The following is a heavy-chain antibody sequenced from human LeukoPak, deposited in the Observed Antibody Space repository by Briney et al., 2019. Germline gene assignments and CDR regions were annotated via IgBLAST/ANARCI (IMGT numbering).Heavy chain of an antibody. CDR2: ISYDGSNK. V-gene: IGHV3-30*18. CDR1: GFTFSSYS. Sequence: GGSLRLSCAASGFTFSSYSMNWVRRAPGKGLEWVAVISYDGSNKYYADSVKGRSTISRDNSKNTLYLEMNSLRAEDTAVYYCAKDREERRSKNYGMDVWGKGTTVTVSS. J-gene: IGHJ6*04. CDR3: AKDREERRSKNYGMDV. D-gene: IGHD1-1*01.